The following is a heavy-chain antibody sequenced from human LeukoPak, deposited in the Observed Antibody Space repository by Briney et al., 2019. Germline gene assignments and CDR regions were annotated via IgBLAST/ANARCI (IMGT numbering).Heavy chain of an antibody. D-gene: IGHD1-1*01. CDR1: GFTVSSSY. CDR2: IYSGGST. V-gene: IGHV3-66*01. Sequence: GGSLRLSCAASGFTVSSSYMSWVRQAPGKGLEWVSVIYSGGSTYYADSVKGRFTISRDNSKNTLYLQMNSLRAEDTAVYYCARVRLGTEFDYWGQGTLVTVSS. J-gene: IGHJ4*02. CDR3: ARVRLGTEFDY.